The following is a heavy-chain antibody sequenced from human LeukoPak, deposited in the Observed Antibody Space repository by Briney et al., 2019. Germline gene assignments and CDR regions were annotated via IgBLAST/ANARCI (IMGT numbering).Heavy chain of an antibody. Sequence: SETLSLTCAVYGGPFSGYYWSWIRQPPGKGLEWIGEINHSGSTNYNPSLKSRVTISVDTSKNQFSLKLSSVTAADTAVYYCARGTFYVLRFLEWSNWFDPWGQGTLVTVSS. D-gene: IGHD3-3*01. V-gene: IGHV4-34*01. CDR1: GGPFSGYY. J-gene: IGHJ5*02. CDR3: ARGTFYVLRFLEWSNWFDP. CDR2: INHSGST.